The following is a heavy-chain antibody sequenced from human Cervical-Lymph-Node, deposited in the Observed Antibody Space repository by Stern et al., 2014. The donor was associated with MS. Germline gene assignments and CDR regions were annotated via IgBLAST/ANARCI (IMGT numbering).Heavy chain of an antibody. CDR3: ARDIGISGNWFDP. Sequence: QVHLVESGGGLAKPGGSLRLSCAASGFTFSDFYMTWIRQAPGKGLEWVSYISNSGSTTSYADSVKGRFTISRDNANNSVFLQMSSLRPEDTAVYFCARDIGISGNWFDPWGQGTLVTVSS. V-gene: IGHV3-11*01. D-gene: IGHD3-10*01. J-gene: IGHJ5*02. CDR1: GFTFSDFY. CDR2: ISNSGSTT.